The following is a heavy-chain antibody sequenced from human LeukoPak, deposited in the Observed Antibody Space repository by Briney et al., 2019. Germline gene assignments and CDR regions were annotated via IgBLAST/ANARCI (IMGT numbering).Heavy chain of an antibody. CDR2: IYSGGST. Sequence: GRSLRLSCAASGFTVSSNYMSWVRQAPGKGLEWVSVIYSGGSTYYADSVKGRFTISRDNSKNTLYLQMNSLRAEDTAVYYCARGSPTVSPFDYWGQGTLVTVSS. CDR1: GFTVSSNY. CDR3: ARGSPTVSPFDY. V-gene: IGHV3-53*01. J-gene: IGHJ4*02. D-gene: IGHD4-11*01.